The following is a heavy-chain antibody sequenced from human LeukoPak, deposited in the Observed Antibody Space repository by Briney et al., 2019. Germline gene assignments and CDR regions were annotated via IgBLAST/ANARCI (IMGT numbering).Heavy chain of an antibody. CDR3: ARDYYDSSGYTLRAN. Sequence: GGSLRLSCAASGFTFSSYWMSWVRQAPGKVLEWVANIKQDGSDKYYVDSVKGRFTISRDNAKNSLYLQMNSLRAEDTAVYYCARDYYDSSGYTLRANWGQGTLVTVSS. CDR2: IKQDGSDK. V-gene: IGHV3-7*01. CDR1: GFTFSSYW. J-gene: IGHJ4*02. D-gene: IGHD3-22*01.